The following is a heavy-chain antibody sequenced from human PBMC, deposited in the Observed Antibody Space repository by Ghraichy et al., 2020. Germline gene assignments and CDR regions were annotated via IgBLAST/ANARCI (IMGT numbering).Heavy chain of an antibody. D-gene: IGHD2-2*01. CDR3: ALLVVPPARGLDY. J-gene: IGHJ4*02. V-gene: IGHV4-34*01. CDR2: INHSGST. Sequence: SETLSLTCAVYGGSFSGYYWSWIRQPPGKGLEWIGEINHSGSTNYNPSLKSRVTISVDTSKNQFSLKLSSVTAADTAVYYCALLVVPPARGLDYWGQGTLVTVSS. CDR1: GGSFSGYY.